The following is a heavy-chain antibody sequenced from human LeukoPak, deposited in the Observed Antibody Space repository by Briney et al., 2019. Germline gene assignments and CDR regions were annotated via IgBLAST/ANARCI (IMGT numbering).Heavy chain of an antibody. CDR3: AKVETSGGANCYALDY. CDR2: ISGSDGST. Sequence: PGGSLRLSCAAPGFTFSSYAMTWVRQAPDKGLEWVTAISGSDGSTYYADSVKGRLTISRDDSQNTLYLQMNSLSAEDTAVYYCAKVETSGGANCYALDYWGQGTLVTVSS. D-gene: IGHD2-2*01. V-gene: IGHV3-23*01. J-gene: IGHJ4*02. CDR1: GFTFSSYA.